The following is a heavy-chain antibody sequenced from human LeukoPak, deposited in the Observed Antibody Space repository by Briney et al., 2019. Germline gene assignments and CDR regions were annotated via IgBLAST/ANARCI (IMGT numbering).Heavy chain of an antibody. CDR1: GFTFSRYA. V-gene: IGHV3-30*04. Sequence: PGGPPLLCCAACGFTFSRYAMQWGRPGPGRGQEWVAAISYNGSNKKYSNSVKGRFTISRDNSKNTLYLQMNSLRAEDTAVYYCARGVRIAVAGNIDYWGQGTLVTVSS. CDR3: ARGVRIAVAGNIDY. CDR2: ISYNGSNK. J-gene: IGHJ4*02. D-gene: IGHD6-19*01.